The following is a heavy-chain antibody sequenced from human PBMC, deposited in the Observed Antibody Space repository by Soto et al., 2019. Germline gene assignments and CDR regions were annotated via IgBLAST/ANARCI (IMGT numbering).Heavy chain of an antibody. Sequence: GGSLRLSCAASGFTFSSYGMHWVRQAPGKGLEWVAVIWYDGSNKYYADSVKDRFTISRDNSKNTLYLQMNSLRAEDTAVYYCARDRYSSSWDHNWFDPWGQGTLVTVSS. D-gene: IGHD6-13*01. CDR3: ARDRYSSSWDHNWFDP. CDR2: IWYDGSNK. CDR1: GFTFSSYG. J-gene: IGHJ5*02. V-gene: IGHV3-33*01.